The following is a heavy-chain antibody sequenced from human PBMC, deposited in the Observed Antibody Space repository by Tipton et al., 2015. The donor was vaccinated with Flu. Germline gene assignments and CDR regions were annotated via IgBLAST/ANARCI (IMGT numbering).Heavy chain of an antibody. CDR1: GYSFTSYW. J-gene: IGHJ3*02. CDR3: ARPGPTTVVTLCDAFDI. V-gene: IGHV5-51*03. CDR2: IYPGDSDT. Sequence: QSGAEVKKPGESLKISCKGSGYSFTSYWIGWVRQMPGKGLEWMGIIYPGDSDTRYSPSFQGQVTISADKSISTAYLQWSTLRASDTAMYYCARPGPTTVVTLCDAFDIWVQGTMVTVSS. D-gene: IGHD4-23*01.